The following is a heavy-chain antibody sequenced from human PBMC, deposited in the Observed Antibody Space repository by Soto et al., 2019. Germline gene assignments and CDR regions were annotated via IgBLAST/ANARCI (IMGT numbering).Heavy chain of an antibody. CDR2: IYYSGST. D-gene: IGHD2-21*01. J-gene: IGHJ4*01. CDR3: ARGHMGGCGGECLDFDY. V-gene: IGHV4-59*01. CDR1: GGSISSYY. Sequence: SETLSLTFTVSGGSISSYYWSWIRQPPGKGLEWIGYIYYSGSTNYNPSLKSRVTISVDTSKNQFSLKLSSVTAADTAVYYCARGHMGGCGGECLDFDYWGQGTLVTVSS.